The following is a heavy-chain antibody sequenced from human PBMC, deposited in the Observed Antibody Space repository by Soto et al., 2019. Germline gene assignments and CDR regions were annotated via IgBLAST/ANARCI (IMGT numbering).Heavy chain of an antibody. V-gene: IGHV3-23*01. CDR3: ARRGSGSYYDY. Sequence: EVQLLESGGGLVQPGGSLRLSCAASGFTFSSYAMSWVRQAPGKGLEWVSVISGSGDSTYYADSVKGRFTISRDNSKNTLYLQMNSLRAEDTAVYYCARRGSGSYYDYWSQGTLVTVSS. J-gene: IGHJ4*02. CDR1: GFTFSSYA. D-gene: IGHD1-26*01. CDR2: ISGSGDST.